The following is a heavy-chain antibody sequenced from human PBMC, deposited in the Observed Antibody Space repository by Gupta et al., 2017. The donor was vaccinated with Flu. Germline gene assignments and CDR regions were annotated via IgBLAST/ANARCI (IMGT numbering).Heavy chain of an antibody. CDR2: ISGSGGSR. D-gene: IGHD3-22*01. V-gene: IGHV3-23*01. J-gene: IGHJ4*02. Sequence: QARRTGLEWVSAISGSGGSRYYADSVKGRFTISRDNSKNTLYLQMNSVRAEDTAVYYCAKDPYDISGYQFDYWGQGTLVTVSS. CDR3: AKDPYDISGYQFDY.